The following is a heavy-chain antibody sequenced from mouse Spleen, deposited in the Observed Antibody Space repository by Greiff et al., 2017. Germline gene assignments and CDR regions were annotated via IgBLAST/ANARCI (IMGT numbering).Heavy chain of an antibody. V-gene: IGHV5-9-3*01. CDR3: ASRTGTRDWYFGV. CDR2: ISSGGSYT. J-gene: IGHJ1*01. CDR1: GFTFSSYA. D-gene: IGHD4-1*01. Sequence: EVQVVESGGGLVKPGGSLKLSCAASGFTFSSYAMSWVRQTPEKRLEWVATISSGGSYTYYPDSVKGRFTISRDNAKNTLYLQMSSLRSEDTAMYYCASRTGTRDWYFGVWGAGTTVTVSS.